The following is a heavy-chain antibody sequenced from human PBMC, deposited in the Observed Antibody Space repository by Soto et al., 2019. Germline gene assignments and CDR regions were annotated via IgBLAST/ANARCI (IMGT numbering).Heavy chain of an antibody. CDR2: IIPIFGTA. J-gene: IGHJ6*02. CDR1: GGTFSSYA. D-gene: IGHD2-8*01. CDR3: ARGAYCTNGVCSNYYYYGMDV. V-gene: IGHV1-69*01. Sequence: QVQLVQSGAEVKKPGSSVKVSCKASGGTFSSYAISWVRQAPGQGLEWMGGIIPIFGTANYAQKFQDRVTITADESTSTAYMELSSLRSEDTAVYYCARGAYCTNGVCSNYYYYGMDVWGQGTTVTVSS.